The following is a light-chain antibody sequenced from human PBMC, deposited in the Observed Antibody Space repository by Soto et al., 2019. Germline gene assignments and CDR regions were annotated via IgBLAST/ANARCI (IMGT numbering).Light chain of an antibody. V-gene: IGKV3-15*01. CDR2: GAS. Sequence: EIVMTQSPATLSASPGERATLSCRASQSVSSDLAWYQQKPGQAPKLLIYGASTRATSIPARFSGGGSGTEFSLTTISLQSEDFSVYYCQQYNNWTPLTFGGGTKVEIK. CDR3: QQYNNWTPLT. J-gene: IGKJ4*01. CDR1: QSVSSD.